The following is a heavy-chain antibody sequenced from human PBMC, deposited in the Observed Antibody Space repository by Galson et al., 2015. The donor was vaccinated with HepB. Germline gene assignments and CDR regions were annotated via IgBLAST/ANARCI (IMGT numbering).Heavy chain of an antibody. CDR3: ARGRYSSGWMLFDY. D-gene: IGHD6-19*01. V-gene: IGHV1-3*01. CDR1: GYTFLNYA. Sequence: SVKVSCKASGYTFLNYAMHWVRQAPGQRLEWMGWINAGNGSPKYSQKFQGRVTISRDTTATIAYMELTSLTSEDTAVYFCARGRYSSGWMLFDYWGQGTLVTVSS. J-gene: IGHJ4*02. CDR2: INAGNGSP.